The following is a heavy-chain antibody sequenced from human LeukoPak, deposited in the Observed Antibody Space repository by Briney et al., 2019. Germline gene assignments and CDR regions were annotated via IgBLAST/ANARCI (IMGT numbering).Heavy chain of an antibody. CDR1: GFTFSSYS. J-gene: IGHJ3*02. D-gene: IGHD3-22*01. V-gene: IGHV3-21*01. CDR3: ARVGDYYDSRGDAFDI. Sequence: GGSLRLSCAASGFTFSSYSMNWVRQAPGKGLEWVSSISSSSSYIYYADSVKGRFTISRDNAKNSLYLQMNSLRAEDTAVYYCARVGDYYDSRGDAFDIWGQGAMVTVAS. CDR2: ISSSSSYI.